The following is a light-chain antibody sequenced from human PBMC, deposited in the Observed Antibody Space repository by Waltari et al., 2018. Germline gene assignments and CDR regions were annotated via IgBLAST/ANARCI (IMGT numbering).Light chain of an antibody. CDR2: SAS. CDR1: QRVSPK. V-gene: IGKV3-15*01. Sequence: EIVMTQSPASLAVSPGERVTLSCRASQRVSPKLAWYQQKPGQAPRLVIYSASIRAADVPARFSGSGSGTEFTLTISSLQSEDFAIYYCQQYDKWRDYTFGQGTKLDFK. J-gene: IGKJ2*01. CDR3: QQYDKWRDYT.